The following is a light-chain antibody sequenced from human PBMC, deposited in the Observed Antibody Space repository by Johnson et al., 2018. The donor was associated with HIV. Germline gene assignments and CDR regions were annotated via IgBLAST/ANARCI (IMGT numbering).Light chain of an antibody. V-gene: IGLV1-51*01. CDR3: GTWDSSLSVYV. J-gene: IGLJ1*01. CDR1: SSNIGNNY. CDR2: DNT. Sequence: QSVLTQPPSVSAAPGQKVTISCSGSSSNIGNNYVSWYQHLPGTAPKLLIYDNTKRPSGIPDRFSGSKSYTSATLGLTGLQMGDEDDYYCGTWDSSLSVYVFGTWTKVTVL.